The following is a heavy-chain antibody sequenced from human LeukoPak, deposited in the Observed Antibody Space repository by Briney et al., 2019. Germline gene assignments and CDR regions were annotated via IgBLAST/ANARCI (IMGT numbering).Heavy chain of an antibody. Sequence: ASVKVACKASGGTFNSYAISWVRHAPGQGLEWMGGIIPIFGTANYAQKFQGRVTITADKSTSTAYMELSSLRSEDTAVYYCAREGSYYGSGSSPRPFDYWGQGTLVTVSS. D-gene: IGHD3-10*01. CDR1: GGTFNSYA. J-gene: IGHJ4*02. V-gene: IGHV1-69*06. CDR2: IIPIFGTA. CDR3: AREGSYYGSGSSPRPFDY.